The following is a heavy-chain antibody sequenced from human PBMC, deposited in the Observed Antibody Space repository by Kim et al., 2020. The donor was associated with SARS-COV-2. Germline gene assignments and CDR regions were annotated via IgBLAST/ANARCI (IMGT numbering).Heavy chain of an antibody. Sequence: GGSLRLSCAASGFTFSSYAMHWVRQAPGKGLEWVAVISYDGSNKYYADSVKGRFTISRDNSKNTLYLQMNSLRAEDTAVYYCARAPYYYDSSGYLVDYWGQGTLVTVSS. CDR3: ARAPYYYDSSGYLVDY. CDR1: GFTFSSYA. V-gene: IGHV3-30*04. CDR2: ISYDGSNK. D-gene: IGHD3-22*01. J-gene: IGHJ4*02.